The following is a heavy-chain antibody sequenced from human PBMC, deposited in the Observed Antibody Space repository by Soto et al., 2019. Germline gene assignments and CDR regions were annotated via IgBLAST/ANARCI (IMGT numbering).Heavy chain of an antibody. D-gene: IGHD3-3*01. CDR1: GFTFSSYD. CDR2: IGTAGDT. V-gene: IGHV3-13*01. Sequence: PGGSLRLSCAASGFTFSSYDMHWVRQATGKGLEWVSAIGTAGDTYYPGSVKGRFTISRENAKISLYLQMNSLRAGDTAVYYCARASRGRTYYDFWSGYYLAFSSAPFDYWGQGTLVTVSS. J-gene: IGHJ4*02. CDR3: ARASRGRTYYDFWSGYYLAFSSAPFDY.